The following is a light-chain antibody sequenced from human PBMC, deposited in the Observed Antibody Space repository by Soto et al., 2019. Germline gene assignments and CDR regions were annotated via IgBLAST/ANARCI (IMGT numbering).Light chain of an antibody. CDR1: QSVSSSY. J-gene: IGKJ3*01. CDR3: QQYNKWPLT. Sequence: EIVLTQSPGPLSLSPGERATLSCRASQSVSSSYLAWYQQKPGQAPRLLIYSASIGATGTPARFSGSGSGSDFTLTISSLQSEDFAVYYCQQYNKWPLTFGPGTKVDIK. V-gene: IGKV3-15*01. CDR2: SAS.